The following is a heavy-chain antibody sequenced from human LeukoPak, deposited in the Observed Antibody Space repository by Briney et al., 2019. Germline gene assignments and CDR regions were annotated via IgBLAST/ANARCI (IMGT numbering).Heavy chain of an antibody. V-gene: IGHV3-30*02. CDR1: GFTFSSYG. J-gene: IGHJ4*02. CDR2: IRYDGSNK. CDR3: ATHYDSSGYYKGY. Sequence: GGSLRLSCAASGFTFSSYGMHWVRQAPGKGLEWVAFIRYDGSNKYYADSVKGRFTISRDNSKNTLCLQMNSLRAEDTAVYYCATHYDSSGYYKGYWGQGTLVTVSS. D-gene: IGHD3-22*01.